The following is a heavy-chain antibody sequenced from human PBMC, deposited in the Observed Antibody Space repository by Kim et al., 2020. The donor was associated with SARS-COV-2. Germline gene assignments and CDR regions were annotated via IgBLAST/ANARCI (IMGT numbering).Heavy chain of an antibody. CDR3: ARITYDILTGYHYGMDV. CDR2: IDWDDAK. Sequence: SGPTLVKPTQTLTLTCTFSGFSLSTSGMCVSWIRQPPGKALEWLALIDWDDAKYYSTSLKTRLTTSKDTSKNQVVLTMTNMDPVDTATYYCARITYDILTGYHYGMDVWGQGTTVTVSS. V-gene: IGHV2-70*01. D-gene: IGHD3-9*01. J-gene: IGHJ6*02. CDR1: GFSLSTSGMC.